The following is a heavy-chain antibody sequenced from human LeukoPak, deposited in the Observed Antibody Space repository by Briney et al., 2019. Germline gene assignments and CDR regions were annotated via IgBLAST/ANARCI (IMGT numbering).Heavy chain of an antibody. J-gene: IGHJ4*02. D-gene: IGHD4-11*01. CDR2: ISSSSTYI. CDR3: ARDLTTVTTAVFAY. V-gene: IGHV3-21*06. CDR1: GFTFSIYS. Sequence: GGSLRLSCAASGFTFSIYSMNWVRQAPGKGVEWVSSISSSSTYIYYADSVKGRFTISRDKAKNSLYLQMNSLRAEDTAVYYCARDLTTVTTAVFAYWGQGTLVTVSS.